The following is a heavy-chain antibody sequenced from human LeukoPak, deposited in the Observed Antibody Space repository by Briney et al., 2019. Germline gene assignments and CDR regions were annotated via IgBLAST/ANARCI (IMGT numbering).Heavy chain of an antibody. Sequence: SETLSLTCAVYGGSFSGYYWSRIRQPPGKGLEWIGEINHSGSTNYNPSLKSRVTISVDTSKNQFSLKLSSVTAADTAVYYCARGRITIFGVVFRGYFDYWGQGTLVTVSS. D-gene: IGHD3-3*01. CDR2: INHSGST. J-gene: IGHJ4*02. V-gene: IGHV4-34*01. CDR3: ARGRITIFGVVFRGYFDY. CDR1: GGSFSGYY.